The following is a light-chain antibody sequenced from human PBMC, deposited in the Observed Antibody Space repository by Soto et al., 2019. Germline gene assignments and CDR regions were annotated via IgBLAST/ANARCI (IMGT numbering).Light chain of an antibody. V-gene: IGKV1-5*01. CDR1: QAISRW. Sequence: DIQMTQSPSTLSASVGDRVTITCRASQAISRWLAWYQQKPGKAPKLLIYDAPSVQTGDPSRFSGRGSGTEFALTISSRQSDGFATFYCQQYSTYSPTFGQGTNVDI. CDR3: QQYSTYSPT. J-gene: IGKJ1*01. CDR2: DAP.